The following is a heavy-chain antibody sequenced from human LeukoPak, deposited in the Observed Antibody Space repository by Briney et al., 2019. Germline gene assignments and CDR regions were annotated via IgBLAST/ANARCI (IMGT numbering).Heavy chain of an antibody. J-gene: IGHJ5*02. V-gene: IGHV5-51*01. CDR1: GYSFTSYW. CDR2: IYPGDSDT. Sequence: GESLKISCKGSGYSFTSYWIGWVRQMPGKGLEWMGIIYPGDSDTRYSPSFQGQVTISADKSISTAYLQWSSLKASDTAMHYCARQAPSLTIFGVEGGFDPWGQGTLVTVSS. D-gene: IGHD3-3*01. CDR3: ARQAPSLTIFGVEGGFDP.